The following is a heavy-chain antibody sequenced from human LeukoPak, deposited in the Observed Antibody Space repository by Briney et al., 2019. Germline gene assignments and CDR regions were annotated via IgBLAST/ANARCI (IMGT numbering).Heavy chain of an antibody. Sequence: GGSLRLSCAASGFTFDDYTMHWVRQAPGKGLEWVSLISWDGGSTYYADSVKDRFTISRDNSKNSLYLQMNSLRTEDTALYYCAKDYQGYCSSTSCYTGGSLDYWGQGTLVTVSS. J-gene: IGHJ4*02. CDR1: GFTFDDYT. CDR2: ISWDGGST. CDR3: AKDYQGYCSSTSCYTGGSLDY. V-gene: IGHV3-43*01. D-gene: IGHD2-2*02.